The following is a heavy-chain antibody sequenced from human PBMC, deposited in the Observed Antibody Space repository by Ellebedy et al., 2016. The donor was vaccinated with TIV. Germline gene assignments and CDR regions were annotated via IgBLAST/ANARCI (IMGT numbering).Heavy chain of an antibody. Sequence: SVKVSXKASGGTFSSYAISWVRQAPGQGLEWMGGIIPIFGTANYAQKFQGRVTITADESTSTAYMELSSLRSEDTAVYYCARVQVACSGGSCSPYYYYGMDVWGQGTTVTVSS. CDR2: IIPIFGTA. V-gene: IGHV1-69*13. CDR1: GGTFSSYA. D-gene: IGHD2-15*01. CDR3: ARVQVACSGGSCSPYYYYGMDV. J-gene: IGHJ6*02.